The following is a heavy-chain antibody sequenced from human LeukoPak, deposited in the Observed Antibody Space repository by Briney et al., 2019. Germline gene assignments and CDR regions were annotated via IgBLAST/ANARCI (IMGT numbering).Heavy chain of an antibody. D-gene: IGHD3-10*01. Sequence: PSETLSLTCAVSGYSISSGYYWGWIRQPPGKGLEWIGYIYYSGSTNYNPSLKSRVTISVDTSKNQFSLKLSSVTAADTAVYYCARDEAAMVPFFDYWGQGTLVTVSS. J-gene: IGHJ4*02. CDR1: GYSISSGYY. V-gene: IGHV4-61*01. CDR2: IYYSGST. CDR3: ARDEAAMVPFFDY.